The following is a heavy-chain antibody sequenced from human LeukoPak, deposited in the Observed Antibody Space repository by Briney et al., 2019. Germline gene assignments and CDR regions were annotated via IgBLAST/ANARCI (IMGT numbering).Heavy chain of an antibody. Sequence: GGSLRLSCAASGFTFSDYAMTWVRQVPGEGLEWVSGISGSATTTDYADSVKGRFTISRDNSKNTLYLQMNSLRAEDTAVYYCAKDPTTSIAGDYWGQGTLVTVSS. D-gene: IGHD6-6*01. V-gene: IGHV3-23*01. CDR2: ISGSATTT. CDR3: AKDPTTSIAGDY. CDR1: GFTFSDYA. J-gene: IGHJ4*02.